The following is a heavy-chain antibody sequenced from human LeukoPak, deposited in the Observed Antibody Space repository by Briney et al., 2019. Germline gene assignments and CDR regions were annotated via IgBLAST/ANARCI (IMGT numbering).Heavy chain of an antibody. Sequence: GGSLTLSCAASGFTINGYSMSWVRQAPGKGLEWVSAISGSDDNTYYADSVRGRFTISRDSSSNMLYLQMNSLRGEDTAIYYCVRDGWDYWGQGTLVTVSS. V-gene: IGHV3-23*01. CDR1: GFTINGYS. CDR3: VRDGWDY. J-gene: IGHJ4*02. CDR2: ISGSDDNT.